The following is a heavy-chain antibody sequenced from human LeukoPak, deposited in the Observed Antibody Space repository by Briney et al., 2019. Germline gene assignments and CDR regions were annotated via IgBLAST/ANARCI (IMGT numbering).Heavy chain of an antibody. V-gene: IGHV1-2*04. CDR1: GYTFTGYY. CDR3: ARAQDYYGSGSYSDENWFDP. Sequence: ASVKVSCKASGYTFTGYYMHWVRQAPGQGLEWMGWINPNSGGTNYAQKFQGWVTMTRDTSISTTYMELSRPRSDDTAVYYCARAQDYYGSGSYSDENWFDPWGQGTLVTVSS. CDR2: INPNSGGT. D-gene: IGHD3-10*01. J-gene: IGHJ5*02.